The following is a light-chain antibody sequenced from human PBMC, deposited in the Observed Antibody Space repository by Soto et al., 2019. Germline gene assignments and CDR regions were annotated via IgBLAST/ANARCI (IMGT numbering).Light chain of an antibody. V-gene: IGLV2-14*01. CDR1: SSDVGGYRY. J-gene: IGLJ3*02. CDR2: EVS. Sequence: QSALTQPAAVSGSPGQSITISCTGTSSDVGGYRYVSWYQQSPGEAPILIIYEVSNRPSGISNRFSGSKSGNTASLTVSGLQAEDDADYYCSSYAGNDNWVFGGGTTLTVL. CDR3: SSYAGNDNWV.